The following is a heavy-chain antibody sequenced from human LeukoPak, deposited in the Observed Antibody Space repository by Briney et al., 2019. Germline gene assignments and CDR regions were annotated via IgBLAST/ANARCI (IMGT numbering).Heavy chain of an antibody. CDR2: ISAYNGNT. Sequence: ASVKVSCEASGYTFTSYGISWVRQAPGQGLEWMGWISAYNGNTNYAQKLQGRVTMTTDTSTSTAYMELRSLRSDDTAVYYCARDFRWSAVTTGGLDYWGQGTLVTVSS. D-gene: IGHD4-17*01. V-gene: IGHV1-18*01. J-gene: IGHJ4*02. CDR3: ARDFRWSAVTTGGLDY. CDR1: GYTFTSYG.